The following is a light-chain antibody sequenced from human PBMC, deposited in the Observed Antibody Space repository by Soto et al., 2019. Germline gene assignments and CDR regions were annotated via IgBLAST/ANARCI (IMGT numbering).Light chain of an antibody. Sequence: DIQMTQSPSTLSASVGDRVTITCRASQSISSWLAWYQQKPGKAPKLLMYKASSLESGVPSRFSGSGSGTEFTLTMRSLQPDDFATYYCQQYNSYWTFGQGTKVEIK. J-gene: IGKJ1*01. V-gene: IGKV1-5*03. CDR2: KAS. CDR3: QQYNSYWT. CDR1: QSISSW.